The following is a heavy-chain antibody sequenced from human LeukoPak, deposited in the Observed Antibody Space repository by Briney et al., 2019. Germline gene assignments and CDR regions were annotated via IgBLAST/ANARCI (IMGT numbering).Heavy chain of an antibody. J-gene: IGHJ2*01. Sequence: GASVKVSCKASGYTFTGYYMHWVRQAPGQGLEWMGWINPNSGGTNYAQKFQGWVTMTRDTSISTAYMELSRLRSDDTAVYYCARDSAVAGNPLPDWYFDLWGRGTLVTVSS. CDR1: GYTFTGYY. V-gene: IGHV1-2*04. CDR3: ARDSAVAGNPLPDWYFDL. CDR2: INPNSGGT. D-gene: IGHD6-19*01.